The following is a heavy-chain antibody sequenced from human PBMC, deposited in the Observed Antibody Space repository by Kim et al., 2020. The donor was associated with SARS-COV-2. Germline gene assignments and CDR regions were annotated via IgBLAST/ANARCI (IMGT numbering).Heavy chain of an antibody. CDR2: SSSSSSPI. J-gene: IGHJ6*02. CDR1: GFTFSYYS. Sequence: GGSLRLSCAASGFTFSYYSMNWVRQAPGKGLEWVSYSSSSSSPIYYADSVKGRFTVSRDNAKNSLYLQMNSLRDEDTAVYYCAREGQWLSLYYYGMDVWGQGTTVTVSS. D-gene: IGHD6-19*01. V-gene: IGHV3-48*02. CDR3: AREGQWLSLYYYGMDV.